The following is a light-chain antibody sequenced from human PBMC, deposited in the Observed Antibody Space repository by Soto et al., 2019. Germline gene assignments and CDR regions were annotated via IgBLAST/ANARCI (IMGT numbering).Light chain of an antibody. CDR2: EGS. CDR3: CSYAGSSALR. J-gene: IGLJ2*01. V-gene: IGLV2-23*01. CDR1: STDVGSHDL. Sequence: QSALAQPASVSGSPGQSITISCTGISTDVGSHDLVSWYKHPPGKAPKLIIYEGSKRPSGVSNRFSGSKSGNTASLTISWLPAEDEADYYCCSYAGSSALRFGGGTKLTVL.